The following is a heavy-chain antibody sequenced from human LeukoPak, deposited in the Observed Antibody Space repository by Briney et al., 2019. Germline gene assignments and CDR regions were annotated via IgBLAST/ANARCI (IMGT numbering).Heavy chain of an antibody. J-gene: IGHJ6*02. Sequence: GGSLRLSCAASGFTLSSYWVHWVRQAPGEGLVWVSRIDPDGSTTNYADSVKGRFTTSRDNAKNTLYLQMNSLRAEDTALYYCTRVQAGRAGLMDVWGRGTTVTVSS. CDR3: TRVQAGRAGLMDV. V-gene: IGHV3-74*01. D-gene: IGHD6-13*01. CDR2: IDPDGSTT. CDR1: GFTLSSYW.